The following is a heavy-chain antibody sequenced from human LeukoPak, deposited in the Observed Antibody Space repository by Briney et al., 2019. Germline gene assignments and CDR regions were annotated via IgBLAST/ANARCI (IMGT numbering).Heavy chain of an antibody. V-gene: IGHV1-69*05. CDR2: HISILSTA. CDR1: VGTLSIFA. Sequence: TVNLSPEVSVGTLSIFATSCVREAPAQGLEWRGGHISILSTANYAQKFQGRVTITTDASTSTAYMELCSLRSEDTAVYYCASRADYYDSSVIGNYYYYMDVWGKGTTVTVSS. CDR3: ASRADYYDSSVIGNYYYYMDV. D-gene: IGHD3-22*01. J-gene: IGHJ6*03.